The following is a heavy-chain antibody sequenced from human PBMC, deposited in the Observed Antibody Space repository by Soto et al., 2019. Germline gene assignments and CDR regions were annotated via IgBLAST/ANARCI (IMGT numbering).Heavy chain of an antibody. V-gene: IGHV2-5*02. CDR3: AHGPSLYYGSGSIHFDY. CDR1: GFSLSTSGVG. J-gene: IGHJ4*02. CDR2: IYWDDDK. D-gene: IGHD3-10*01. Sequence: QITLKESGPTLVKPTQTLTLTCTFSGFSLSTSGVGVGWIRQPPGKALEWLALIYWDDDKRYSPSLKSRLTITKDTSKNQVVLTMTNMDPVDTATYYCAHGPSLYYGSGSIHFDYWGQGTLVTVSS.